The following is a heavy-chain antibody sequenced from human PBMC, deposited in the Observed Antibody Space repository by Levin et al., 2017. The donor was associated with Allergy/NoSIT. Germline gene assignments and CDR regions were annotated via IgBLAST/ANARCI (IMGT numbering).Heavy chain of an antibody. Sequence: GGSLRLSCAASGFTFNTYVMTWVRQAPGKGLEWVSSIFSSGGRTYYADSVKGRFTISRDNSKNTVYLQMNALRAEDSAVYYCVKTRATVRTYYFDFWGQGTLVTVSS. CDR2: IFSSGGRT. J-gene: IGHJ4*02. CDR1: GFTFNTYV. D-gene: IGHD4-17*01. CDR3: VKTRATVRTYYFDF. V-gene: IGHV3-23*01.